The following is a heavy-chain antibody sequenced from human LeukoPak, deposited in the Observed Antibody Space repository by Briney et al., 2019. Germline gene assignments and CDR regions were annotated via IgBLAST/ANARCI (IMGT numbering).Heavy chain of an antibody. CDR3: ARLSSSNQSKGDY. J-gene: IGHJ4*02. CDR2: IYYSGST. Sequence: PSETLSLTCTVSGGSISGYYWSWIRQPPGKGREGIGNIYYSGSTNSNPSLKSRVIISVDTSKNQFSLKLSSVTAADTAVYYCARLSSSNQSKGDYWGQGTLVTVSS. V-gene: IGHV4-59*01. CDR1: GGSISGYY. D-gene: IGHD2-2*01.